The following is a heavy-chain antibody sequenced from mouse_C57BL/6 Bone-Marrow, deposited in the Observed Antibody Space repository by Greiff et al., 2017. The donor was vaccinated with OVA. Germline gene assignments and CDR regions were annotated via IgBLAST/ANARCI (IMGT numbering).Heavy chain of an antibody. J-gene: IGHJ2*01. V-gene: IGHV5-17*01. Sequence: EVKLVESGGGLVKPGGSLKLSCAASGFTFSDYGMHWVRQAPEKGLEWVAYISSGSSTIYYADTVKGRFTISRDNAKNTLFLQMTSLRSEDTAMYYCAREGDYDLDYWGQGTTLTVSS. D-gene: IGHD2-4*01. CDR3: AREGDYDLDY. CDR2: ISSGSSTI. CDR1: GFTFSDYG.